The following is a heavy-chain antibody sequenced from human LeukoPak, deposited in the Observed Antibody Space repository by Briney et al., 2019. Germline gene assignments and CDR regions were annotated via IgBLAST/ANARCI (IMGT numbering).Heavy chain of an antibody. D-gene: IGHD3-22*01. CDR1: GGSISSGGYY. CDR3: ARGYYYDSTDI. J-gene: IGHJ3*02. Sequence: SETLSLTCTVSGGSISSGGYYWSWIRQHPGKGLEWIGYIYYSGSTYYNPSLKGRVTISVDTSKNQFSLKLSSVTAADTAVYYCARGYYYDSTDIWGQGTMVTVSS. CDR2: IYYSGST. V-gene: IGHV4-31*03.